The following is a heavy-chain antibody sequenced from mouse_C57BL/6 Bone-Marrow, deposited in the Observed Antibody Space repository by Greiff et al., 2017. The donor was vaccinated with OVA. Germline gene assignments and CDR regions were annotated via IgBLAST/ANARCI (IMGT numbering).Heavy chain of an antibody. V-gene: IGHV14-4*01. CDR1: GFNIKDDY. D-gene: IGHD2-3*01. CDR2: IDPENGDT. Sequence: VQLQQSGAELVRPGASVKLSCTASGFNIKDDYMHWVKQRPEQGLEWIGWIDPENGDTEYASKFQGKATITADTSSNTAYLQLSSLTSEDTAVYYYTIYDGYYEGYWGQGTTLTVSS. CDR3: TIYDGYYEGY. J-gene: IGHJ2*01.